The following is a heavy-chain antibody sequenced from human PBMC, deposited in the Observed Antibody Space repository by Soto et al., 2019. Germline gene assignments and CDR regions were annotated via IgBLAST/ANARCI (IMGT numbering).Heavy chain of an antibody. J-gene: IGHJ4*02. Sequence: ASVKDSCKVSGYTLIELSMHEVRQAPGKGHEWMGGFDLEEGETIYALKFQGRVTMTEDTSTDTAYMELSSLRSEYTAVYYCATSPKGTYYLDYWGRGPLVTV. CDR3: ATSPKGTYYLDY. V-gene: IGHV1-24*01. CDR2: FDLEEGET. CDR1: GYTLIELS. D-gene: IGHD1-1*01.